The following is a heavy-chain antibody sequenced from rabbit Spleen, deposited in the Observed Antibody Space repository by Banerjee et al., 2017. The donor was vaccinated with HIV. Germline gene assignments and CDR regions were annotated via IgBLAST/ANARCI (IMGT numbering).Heavy chain of an antibody. CDR1: GFSFSSGYD. CDR2: IYTGSSGNT. CDR3: GRVIYTGYYYFNL. D-gene: IGHD7-1*01. J-gene: IGHJ4*01. V-gene: IGHV1S45*01. Sequence: QEQLVESGGDLVKPGASLTLTCTVSGFSFSSGYDMCWVRQAPGKGLEWIGCIYTGSSGNTYYASWAKGRFTITKTSSTTVTLQMTSLTAADTATYFCGRVIYTGYYYFNLWGPGTLVTVS.